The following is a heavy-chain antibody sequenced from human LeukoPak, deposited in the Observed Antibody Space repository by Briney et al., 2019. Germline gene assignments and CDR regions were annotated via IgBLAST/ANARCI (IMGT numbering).Heavy chain of an antibody. Sequence: PSQTLSLTCTVSGGSISSGVYYWSWIRHPPGKGLEWIGYIYHSGSTYYNPSLKSRVTISVDTSKNQFSLKLSSVAAADTAVYYCAKTGYSSSWGNNWFDPWGQGTLVTVSS. CDR3: AKTGYSSSWGNNWFDP. V-gene: IGHV4-30-2*01. D-gene: IGHD6-13*01. CDR2: IYHSGST. J-gene: IGHJ5*02. CDR1: GGSISSGVYY.